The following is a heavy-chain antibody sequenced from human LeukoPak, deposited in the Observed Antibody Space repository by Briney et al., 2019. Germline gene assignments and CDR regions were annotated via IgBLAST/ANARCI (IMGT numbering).Heavy chain of an antibody. CDR3: ARHWALSSTSFDAFDI. CDR2: IYPGDSDT. D-gene: IGHD2-2*01. Sequence: PGESLKISCKGSGYSITSYWIGWVRQMPGKGLEWMGIIYPGDSDTRYSPSFQGQVTISADKSISTAYLQWSSLKASDTAMYYCARHWALSSTSFDAFDIWGQGTMVTVSS. V-gene: IGHV5-51*01. J-gene: IGHJ3*02. CDR1: GYSITSYW.